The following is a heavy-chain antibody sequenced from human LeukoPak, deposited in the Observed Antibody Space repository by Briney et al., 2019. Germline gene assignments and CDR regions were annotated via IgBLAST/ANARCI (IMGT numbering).Heavy chain of an antibody. J-gene: IGHJ4*02. V-gene: IGHV3-33*01. Sequence: GGSLRLSCAASGFTFRTFGMHWVRQAPGKGPEWVAVIWFDGSKEYYKDFAKGRFTISRDNSKNTVYLQMNSLKTEDTAMYYCSREGCGATGCYTNDYWGQGTLVTVSS. CDR1: GFTFRTFG. CDR2: IWFDGSKE. D-gene: IGHD2-21*01. CDR3: SREGCGATGCYTNDY.